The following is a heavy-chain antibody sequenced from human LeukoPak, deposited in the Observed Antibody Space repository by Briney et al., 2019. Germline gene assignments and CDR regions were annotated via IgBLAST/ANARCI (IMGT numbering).Heavy chain of an antibody. J-gene: IGHJ6*02. CDR2: IYYSGST. D-gene: IGHD6-19*01. CDR1: GGSISSGGYY. V-gene: IGHV4-39*01. CDR3: ARHRLVVYYYYGMDV. Sequence: PSETLSLTCTVSGGSISSGGYYWSWIRQHPGKGLEWIGYIYYSGSTYYNPSLKSRVTISVDTSKNQFSLKLSSVTAADTAVYYCARHRLVVYYYYGMDVWGQGTTVTVSS.